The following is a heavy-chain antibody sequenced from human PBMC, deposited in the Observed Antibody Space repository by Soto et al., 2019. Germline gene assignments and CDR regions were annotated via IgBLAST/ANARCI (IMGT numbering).Heavy chain of an antibody. CDR2: IYYSGST. D-gene: IGHD2-2*01. CDR3: ARGGDCSSTSCYDYYYYYMDV. CDR1: GGSVSSGSYY. V-gene: IGHV4-61*01. Sequence: SETLSLTCTVSGGSVSSGSYYWSWIRQPPGKGLEWIGYIYYSGSTYYNPSLKSRVTISVDTSKNQFSLKLSSVTAADTAVYYCARGGDCSSTSCYDYYYYYMDVWGKGTKVTVSS. J-gene: IGHJ6*03.